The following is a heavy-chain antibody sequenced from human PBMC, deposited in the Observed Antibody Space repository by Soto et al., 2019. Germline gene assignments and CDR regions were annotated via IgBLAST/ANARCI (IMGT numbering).Heavy chain of an antibody. CDR3: ARVGGGRYSGSYYYYYYGMDV. Sequence: SVKVSCKASGGTFSSYAISWVRQAPGQGLEWMGGIIPIFGTANYAQEFQGRVTITADESTSTAYMELSSLRSEDTAVYYCARVGGGRYSGSYYYYYYGMDVWGQGTTVTVSS. CDR1: GGTFSSYA. D-gene: IGHD1-26*01. V-gene: IGHV1-69*13. J-gene: IGHJ6*02. CDR2: IIPIFGTA.